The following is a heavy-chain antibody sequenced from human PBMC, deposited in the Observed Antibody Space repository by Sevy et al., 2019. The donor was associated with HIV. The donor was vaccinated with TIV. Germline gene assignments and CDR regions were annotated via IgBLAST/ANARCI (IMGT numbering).Heavy chain of an antibody. V-gene: IGHV3-30*04. Sequence: GSLRLSCAASGFTFSDYVMHWVRQAPGKGLEWLARISHDTTVKYYADSLKGRFTISRDNSKNTLYLQMNSLRHEDTAVYHCARDADWSLNYWGQGTLVIVSS. CDR1: GFTFSDYV. D-gene: IGHD3-9*01. CDR3: ARDADWSLNY. J-gene: IGHJ4*02. CDR2: ISHDTTVK.